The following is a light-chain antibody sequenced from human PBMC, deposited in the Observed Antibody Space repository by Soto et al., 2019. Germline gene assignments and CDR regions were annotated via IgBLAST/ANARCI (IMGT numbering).Light chain of an antibody. CDR1: SSDVGGYNY. Sequence: QSALTQPASVSGSPGQSITISCTGPSSDVGGYNYVSWYQQHPGKAPKLMIYEVSNRPSGVSNRFSGSKSANTASLTISGLQAEDEADYYCSSYTSSSTYVFGTGTKVTVL. CDR3: SSYTSSSTYV. V-gene: IGLV2-14*01. J-gene: IGLJ1*01. CDR2: EVS.